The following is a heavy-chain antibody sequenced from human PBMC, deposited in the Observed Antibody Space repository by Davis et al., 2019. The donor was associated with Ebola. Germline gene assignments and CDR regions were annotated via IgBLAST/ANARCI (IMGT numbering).Heavy chain of an antibody. D-gene: IGHD3-16*01. V-gene: IGHV4-59*01. CDR3: ASLGCEAGAFTGFDY. CDR2: ISYTGST. J-gene: IGHJ4*02. CDR1: GGSISSYY. Sequence: SETLSLTCTVSGGSISSYYWTWIRQPPGKGLEWIGYISYTGSTNYNPSLRSRVTMSVDTSKNQFSLKLTSVTAADAAVYYCASLGCEAGAFTGFDYWGQGTLVTVSS.